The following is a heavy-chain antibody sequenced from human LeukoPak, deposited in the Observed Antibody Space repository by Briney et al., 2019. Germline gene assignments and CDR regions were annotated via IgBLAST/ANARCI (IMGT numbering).Heavy chain of an antibody. Sequence: GGSLRLSCAPVGFTFSSYGMHWVRQAPGKGLEWVAVISYDGSNKYYADSVKGRFTISRDNSKNTLYLQMNSLRAEDTAVYYCANWYSSSCPTDYWGQGTLVTVSS. V-gene: IGHV3-30*18. CDR2: ISYDGSNK. D-gene: IGHD6-13*01. J-gene: IGHJ4*02. CDR1: GFTFSSYG. CDR3: ANWYSSSCPTDY.